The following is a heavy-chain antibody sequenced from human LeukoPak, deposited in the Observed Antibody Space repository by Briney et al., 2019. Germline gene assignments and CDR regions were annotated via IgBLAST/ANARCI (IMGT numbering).Heavy chain of an antibody. CDR2: IRSKAYGGTT. J-gene: IGHJ4*02. CDR1: GFTLGDYA. CDR3: TRVRYYDSSGEYYFDY. V-gene: IGHV3-49*04. Sequence: PGGSLRLSCTVSGFTLGDYAMSWVRQAPGKGLEWVGFIRSKAYGGTTEYAASVKGRFTISRDDSKSIASLQMNSLKSEDTAVYYCTRVRYYDSSGEYYFDYWGQGTLVTVSS. D-gene: IGHD3-22*01.